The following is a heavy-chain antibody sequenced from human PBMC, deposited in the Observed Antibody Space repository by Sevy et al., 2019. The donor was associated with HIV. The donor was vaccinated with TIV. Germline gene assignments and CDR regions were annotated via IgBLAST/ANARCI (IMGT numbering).Heavy chain of an antibody. CDR3: ARRGGEAFDI. D-gene: IGHD3-16*01. CDR1: GGSISSYY. Sequence: SETLSLTCTVSGGSISSYYWSWIRQPPGKGLEWIGYIYYSGSTNYNPSLKSRVTISVDTSKNQFSLKPSSVTAADTAVYYWARRGGEAFDIWGQGTMVTVSS. V-gene: IGHV4-59*08. CDR2: IYYSGST. J-gene: IGHJ3*02.